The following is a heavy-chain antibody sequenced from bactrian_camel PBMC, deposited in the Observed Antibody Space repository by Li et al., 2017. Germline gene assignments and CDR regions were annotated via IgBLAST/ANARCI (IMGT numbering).Heavy chain of an antibody. CDR2: VKPDGQRT. D-gene: IGHD4*01. J-gene: IGHJ4*01. V-gene: IGHV3S1*01. Sequence: HVQLVESGGGLVQPGGSLRLSCAASGYTYDGNCMAWFRQAPGKGLEWVSAVKPDGQRTSYTDSVKGRFTISRDNAENTLYLQLTSLKTEDTAVYYCADFAGGSFNYWGQGTQVTVS. CDR1: GYTYDGNC. CDR3: ADFAGGSFNY.